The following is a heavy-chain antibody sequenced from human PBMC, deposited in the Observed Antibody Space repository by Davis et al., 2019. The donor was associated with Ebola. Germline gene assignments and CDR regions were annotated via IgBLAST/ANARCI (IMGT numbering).Heavy chain of an antibody. J-gene: IGHJ6*02. CDR3: ARLSWGAYYYGMDV. CDR1: GYSFTNYW. D-gene: IGHD7-27*01. CDR2: IDPSDSYT. Sequence: KVSCKGSGYSFTNYWISWVRQMPGKGLEWMGRIDPSDSYTNYSPSFQGHVTISADKSISTAYLQWSSLKASDTAMYYGARLSWGAYYYGMDVWGQGTTVTVSS. V-gene: IGHV5-10-1*01.